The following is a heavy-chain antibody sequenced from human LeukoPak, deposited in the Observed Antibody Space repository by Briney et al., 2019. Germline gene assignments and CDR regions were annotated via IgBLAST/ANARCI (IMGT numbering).Heavy chain of an antibody. CDR1: GYTFTSYY. CDR2: INPSGGIT. J-gene: IGHJ6*03. V-gene: IGHV1-46*01. Sequence: GASVKVSCKASGYTFTSYYMHWVRQAPGQGLEWMGIINPSGGITSYAQKFQGRVTMTRDMSTSTVYMELSSVRSEDTAVYYCARGDSSSSGPGYYYMDVWGKGTTVTVSS. CDR3: ARGDSSSSGPGYYYMDV. D-gene: IGHD6-6*01.